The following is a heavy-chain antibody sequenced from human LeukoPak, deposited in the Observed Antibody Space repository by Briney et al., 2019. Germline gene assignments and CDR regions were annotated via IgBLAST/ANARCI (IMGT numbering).Heavy chain of an antibody. Sequence: PGGSLRLSWSASGFTFSVDAMYWVRQAPGNGLECVSGISNNGGSSFYADSVKGRFTISRDNSKNKLYLQMSSLRAEDTAVYYCVKITSVTGGDCWGQGTRLTVSS. CDR2: ISNNGGSS. CDR3: VKITSVTGGDC. D-gene: IGHD1-14*01. CDR1: GFTFSVDA. J-gene: IGHJ4*02. V-gene: IGHV3-64D*09.